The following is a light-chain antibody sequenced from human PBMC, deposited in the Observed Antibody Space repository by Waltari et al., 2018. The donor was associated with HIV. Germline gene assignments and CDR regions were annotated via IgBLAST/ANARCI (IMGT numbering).Light chain of an antibody. CDR3: NSYRSSTAPCV. J-gene: IGLJ1*01. CDR2: EVS. CDR1: SSDVGGHNY. Sequence: QSALTQPASVSGSPGQSITISCTGTSSDVGGHNYVSWYQQHPGKAPKPLIYEVSNRPSGVSNRFSGSKSGNAGSMTIAGLQAEDEADYYGNSYRSSTAPCVFGTGTKVTVL. V-gene: IGLV2-14*01.